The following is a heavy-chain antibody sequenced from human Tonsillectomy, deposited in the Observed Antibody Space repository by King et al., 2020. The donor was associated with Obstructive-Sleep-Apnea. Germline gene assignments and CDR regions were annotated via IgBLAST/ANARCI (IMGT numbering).Heavy chain of an antibody. CDR2: IYYSGST. CDR1: GGSISSSSYY. CDR3: ARDFGGSYQHYFDY. D-gene: IGHD1-26*01. Sequence: LPLQESGPGLVKPSETLSLTCTVSGGSISSSSYYWGWIRQPPGKGLEWIGSIYYSGSTYYNPSLKSRVTISVDTSKNQFSLKLSSVTAADTAVYYCARDFGGSYQHYFDYWGQGTLVTVSS. V-gene: IGHV4-39*07. J-gene: IGHJ4*02.